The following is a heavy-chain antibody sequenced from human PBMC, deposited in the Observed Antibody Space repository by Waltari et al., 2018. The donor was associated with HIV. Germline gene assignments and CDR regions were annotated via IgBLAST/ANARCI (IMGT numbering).Heavy chain of an antibody. CDR1: GGSISSGGYY. Sequence: QVQLQESGPGLVKPSQTLSLTCTVSGGSISSGGYYWSWIRQHPGKGLEWIGYIYYSGGTYYNPSLKSRVTISLDTSKNQFSLKLSSVTAADTAVYYCARDGGLSSTEDGVDPWGQGTLVTVSS. J-gene: IGHJ5*02. CDR3: ARDGGLSSTEDGVDP. D-gene: IGHD2-2*01. CDR2: IYYSGGT. V-gene: IGHV4-31*03.